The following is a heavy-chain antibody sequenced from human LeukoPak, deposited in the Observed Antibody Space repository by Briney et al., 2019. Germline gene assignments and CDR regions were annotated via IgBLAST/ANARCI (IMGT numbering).Heavy chain of an antibody. CDR2: ISSRSSYI. Sequence: GGSLRLSCAASGFTFSSYSMNWVRQAPGKGLEWVSSISSRSSYIYYADSVKGRFTSSRDNAKNSLYMQMNSLRAEDTAVYYCARDTGYCSSTSCYRSFDYWGQGTLVTVSS. J-gene: IGHJ4*02. CDR1: GFTFSSYS. D-gene: IGHD2-2*02. CDR3: ARDTGYCSSTSCYRSFDY. V-gene: IGHV3-21*01.